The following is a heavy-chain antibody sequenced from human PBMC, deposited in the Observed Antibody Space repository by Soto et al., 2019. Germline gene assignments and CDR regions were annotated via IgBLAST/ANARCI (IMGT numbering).Heavy chain of an antibody. CDR1: GYTFTSYY. CDR2: INPSGGST. J-gene: IGHJ4*02. D-gene: IGHD6-19*01. Sequence: QVQLVQSGAEVKKPGASVKVSCKASGYTFTSYYMHWVRQAPGQGLEWMGIINPSGGSTSYAQKFQGRVTMTRDTSTSTVYMELSSLRSEDTAVYYCARDLGAVAGTEVVDYWGQGTLVTVSS. CDR3: ARDLGAVAGTEVVDY. V-gene: IGHV1-46*01.